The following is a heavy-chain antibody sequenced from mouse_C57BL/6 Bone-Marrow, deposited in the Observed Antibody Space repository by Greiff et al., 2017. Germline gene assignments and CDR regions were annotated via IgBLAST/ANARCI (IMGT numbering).Heavy chain of an antibody. V-gene: IGHV1-69*01. Sequence: QVQLQQPGAELVMPGASVKLSCKASGYTFTSYWMHWVKQRPGQGLEWIGEIDPSDSFTNYIQRFKGKSTLTVGKSSITAYMQLSSLASEDCAVYYCARADYYYGSSYFCWYFDVWGTGTTVTVSS. CDR2: IDPSDSFT. J-gene: IGHJ1*03. CDR3: ARADYYYGSSYFCWYFDV. CDR1: GYTFTSYW. D-gene: IGHD1-1*01.